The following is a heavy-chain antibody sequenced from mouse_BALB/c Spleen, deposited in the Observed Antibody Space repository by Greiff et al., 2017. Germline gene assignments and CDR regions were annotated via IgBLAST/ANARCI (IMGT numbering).Heavy chain of an antibody. CDR2: ISDGGSYT. CDR1: GFTFSDYY. CDR3: ARVRKEDYAMNY. V-gene: IGHV5-4*02. J-gene: IGHJ4*01. Sequence: DVTLVESGGGLVKPGGSLKLSCAASGFTFSDYYMYWVRQTPEKRLEWVATISDGGSYTYYPDSVKGRFTISRDNAKNNLYLQMSSLKSEDTAMYYCARVRKEDYAMNYWGRGTTVTVSS.